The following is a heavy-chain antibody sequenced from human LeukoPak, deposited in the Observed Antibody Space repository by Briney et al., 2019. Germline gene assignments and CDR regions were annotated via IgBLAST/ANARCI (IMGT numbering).Heavy chain of an antibody. CDR3: ARVYSWFDP. CDR1: GGSISSSNCY. D-gene: IGHD1-26*01. CDR2: IYYSGST. Sequence: SETLSLTCTVSGGSISSSNCYWGWIRQPPGKGLEWIGNIYYSGSTYYNPSLKSRVTISVDTSKNQFSLKLSSVTAADTAVYYCARVYSWFDPWGQGTLVTVSS. V-gene: IGHV4-39*01. J-gene: IGHJ5*02.